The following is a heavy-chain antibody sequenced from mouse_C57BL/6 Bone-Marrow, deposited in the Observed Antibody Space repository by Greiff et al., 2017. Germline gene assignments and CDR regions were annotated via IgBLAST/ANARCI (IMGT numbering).Heavy chain of an antibody. CDR3: ARRGYYYGEDY. Sequence: VQGVESGAELARPGASVKLSCTASGYTFTSYGISWVKQRTGQGLEWIGEIYPRSGNTYYNEKFKGKATLTADKSSSTEYMELRSLTSEDSAVYFCARRGYYYGEDYWGQGTTLTVSS. CDR1: GYTFTSYG. D-gene: IGHD1-1*01. V-gene: IGHV1-81*01. J-gene: IGHJ2*01. CDR2: IYPRSGNT.